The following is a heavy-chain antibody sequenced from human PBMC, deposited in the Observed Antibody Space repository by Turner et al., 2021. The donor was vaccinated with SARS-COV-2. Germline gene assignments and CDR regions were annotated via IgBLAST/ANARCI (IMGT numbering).Heavy chain of an antibody. Sequence: QVQLVQSGAEVKKPGASVKVSCKASGYTFTGYYMHWVRQAPGQGLEWMGWINPNSGGTNYAQKFQGRVTMTWDTSISTAYMELGRLRSDDTAVYYCARSRYTYGSYYYYGMDVWGQGTTVTVSS. CDR2: INPNSGGT. CDR3: ARSRYTYGSYYYYGMDV. D-gene: IGHD5-18*01. V-gene: IGHV1-2*02. CDR1: GYTFTGYY. J-gene: IGHJ6*02.